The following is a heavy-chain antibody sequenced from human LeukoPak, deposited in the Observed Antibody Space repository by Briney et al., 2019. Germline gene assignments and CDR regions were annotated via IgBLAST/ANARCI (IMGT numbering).Heavy chain of an antibody. CDR2: ISGSGGST. J-gene: IGHJ4*02. CDR3: AKIYDSSGYYPLVDY. D-gene: IGHD3-22*01. CDR1: GFTFSSYA. V-gene: IGHV3-23*01. Sequence: PGGSLRLSCAASGFTFSSYAMSWVRQAPGKGLEWVSVISGSGGSTYYADSVKGRFTISRDNSKNTLYLQMNSLRAEDTAVYYCAKIYDSSGYYPLVDYWGQGTLVTVSS.